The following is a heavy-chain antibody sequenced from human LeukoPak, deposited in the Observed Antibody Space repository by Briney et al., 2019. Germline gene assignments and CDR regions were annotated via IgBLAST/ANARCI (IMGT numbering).Heavy chain of an antibody. D-gene: IGHD4-17*01. CDR2: IYYSGST. CDR3: ARDDYGDFFFDS. V-gene: IGHV4-59*01. J-gene: IGHJ4*02. Sequence: PWETLSLTCTVSGGSISSSYWSWIRQPPGKGLEWIGNIYYSGSTNYNPSLKSRVTISVDTSKNQFSLRLSSVTAADTAVYYCARDDYGDFFFDSWGQGTLVTVSS. CDR1: GGSISSSY.